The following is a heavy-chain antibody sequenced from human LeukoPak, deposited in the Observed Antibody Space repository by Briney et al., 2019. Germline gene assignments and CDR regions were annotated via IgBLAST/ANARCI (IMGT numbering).Heavy chain of an antibody. V-gene: IGHV1-18*01. Sequence: GASVKVSCKASGYTFTSYDINWVRQATGQGLEWMGWISGDNGNTNYAQKFQGRVTMTTDTSTSTAYMEMRSLRSDDTAVYYCARTHSNGWYSLGYYYMDVWGNGTTVTVSS. J-gene: IGHJ6*03. CDR2: ISGDNGNT. D-gene: IGHD6-19*01. CDR1: GYTFTSYD. CDR3: ARTHSNGWYSLGYYYMDV.